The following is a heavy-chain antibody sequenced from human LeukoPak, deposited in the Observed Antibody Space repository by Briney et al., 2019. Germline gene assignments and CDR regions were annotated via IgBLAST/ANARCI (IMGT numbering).Heavy chain of an antibody. CDR3: ARDQGLLVVAGRFGY. Sequence: PGGSLRLSCAASGFTFSNYEMNWVRQAPGKGLEWVSYISSHSSSIYYADSVKGRFTISRDNANNSLYLQMNSLRAEDTAVYYCARDQGLLVVAGRFGYWGQGTLVTVSS. D-gene: IGHD6-19*01. CDR2: ISSHSSSI. J-gene: IGHJ4*02. CDR1: GFTFSNYE. V-gene: IGHV3-48*03.